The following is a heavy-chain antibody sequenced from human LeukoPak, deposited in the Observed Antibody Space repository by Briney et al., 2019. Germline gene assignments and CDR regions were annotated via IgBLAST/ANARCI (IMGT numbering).Heavy chain of an antibody. CDR2: TYYRSMWYN. D-gene: IGHD1-26*01. CDR3: AREGEVGTTWSWFDP. Sequence: SQTLSLTCAISGDTVSSNSAAWNWIRQSPSRGLEWLGRTYYRSMWYNDYAVSVKSRITIKPDTSKNHFPLQLNSVTPEDTAVYYCAREGEVGTTWSWFDPWGQGTLVTVSS. CDR1: GDTVSSNSAA. J-gene: IGHJ5*02. V-gene: IGHV6-1*01.